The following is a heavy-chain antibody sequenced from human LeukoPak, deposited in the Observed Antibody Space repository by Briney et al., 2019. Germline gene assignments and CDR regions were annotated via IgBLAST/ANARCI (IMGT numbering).Heavy chain of an antibody. CDR1: GYTFTSYD. D-gene: IGHD6-6*01. J-gene: IGHJ5*02. CDR2: MNPNSGNT. Sequence: ASVKVSCKASGYTFTSYDINWVRQATGQGLEWMGWMNPNSGNTGYAQKFQGRVTMTRNTSISTAYMELSSLRSEDTAVYYCARALPRCEAARGWFDPWGQGTLVTVSS. V-gene: IGHV1-8*01. CDR3: ARALPRCEAARGWFDP.